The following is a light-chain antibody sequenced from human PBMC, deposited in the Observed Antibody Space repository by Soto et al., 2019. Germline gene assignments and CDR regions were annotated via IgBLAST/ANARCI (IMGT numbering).Light chain of an antibody. V-gene: IGKV3-15*01. J-gene: IGKJ1*01. Sequence: EIVMTQSPATLSVSPGESATLSCRASQSVSNNLAWYQQKPGQAPRLLIYGASTRATGFPARFSGSGSGTELTLTISSLQSEDFAVYYCQQYNNWPPTWTFGQGTKVEIK. CDR1: QSVSNN. CDR2: GAS. CDR3: QQYNNWPPTWT.